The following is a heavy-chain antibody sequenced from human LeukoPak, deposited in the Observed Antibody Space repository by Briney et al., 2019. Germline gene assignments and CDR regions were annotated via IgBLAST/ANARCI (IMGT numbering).Heavy chain of an antibody. CDR3: ARGGSNYYGSGSYRRNWFDP. CDR1: GGSFSGYY. D-gene: IGHD3-10*01. V-gene: IGHV4-34*01. J-gene: IGHJ5*02. CDR2: INHSGST. Sequence: SETLSLTCAVYGGSFSGYYWSWIRQPPGKGLEWIGEINHSGSTNYNPSLKSRVTISVDTSKNQFSLKLSSVTAADTAVYYRARGGSNYYGSGSYRRNWFDPWGQGTLVTVSS.